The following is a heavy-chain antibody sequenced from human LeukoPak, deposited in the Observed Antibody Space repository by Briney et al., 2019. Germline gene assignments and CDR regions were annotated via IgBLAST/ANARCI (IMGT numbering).Heavy chain of an antibody. CDR3: ARVSLRVRTAAVLGY. V-gene: IGHV1-2*02. J-gene: IGHJ4*02. CDR1: GYTFTGYY. Sequence: ASVKVSCKASGYTFTGYYMHWVRQAPGQRLECMGWINPNSGDTNYAQKFQGRVTMTRDTSISTAYMELSRLRSDDTAVYYCARVSLRVRTAAVLGYWGQGTLVTVSS. D-gene: IGHD6-13*01. CDR2: INPNSGDT.